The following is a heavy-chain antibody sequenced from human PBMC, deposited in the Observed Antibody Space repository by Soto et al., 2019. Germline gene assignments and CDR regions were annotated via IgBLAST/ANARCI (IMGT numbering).Heavy chain of an antibody. V-gene: IGHV3-66*01. CDR2: IYSGGST. CDR3: ARVYGDYPVPGYYYYMDV. CDR1: GFTVSSNY. Sequence: GGSLRLSCAASGFTVSSNYMSWVRQAPGKGLEWVSVIYSGGSTYYADSVKGRFTISRDNSKNTLYLQMNSLRAEDTAVYYCARVYGDYPVPGYYYYMDVWGKGTTVTVSS. J-gene: IGHJ6*03. D-gene: IGHD4-17*01.